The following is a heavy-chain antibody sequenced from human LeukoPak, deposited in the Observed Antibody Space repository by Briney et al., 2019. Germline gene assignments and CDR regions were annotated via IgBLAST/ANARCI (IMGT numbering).Heavy chain of an antibody. D-gene: IGHD6-19*01. Sequence: PGGSLRLSCAASGFTFSSDALSWVRQAPGKGLEWVSLISGSGLRTDYADSVKGRFTISRDNSKNTLYLQMNSLKAEDTAVYYCAMHVRTSVWFFDFWGQGTLVTVSS. V-gene: IGHV3-23*01. CDR2: ISGSGLRT. J-gene: IGHJ4*02. CDR1: GFTFSSDA. CDR3: AMHVRTSVWFFDF.